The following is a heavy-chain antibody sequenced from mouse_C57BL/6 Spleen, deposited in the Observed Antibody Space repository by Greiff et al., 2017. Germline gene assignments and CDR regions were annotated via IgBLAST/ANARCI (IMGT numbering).Heavy chain of an antibody. Sequence: QVTLKESGPGILQSSQTLSLTCSFSGFSLSTSGMGVSWIRQPSGKGLEWLAHIYWDDDKRYNPSLKSRLTISKDTSRNQVFLKITSVDTADTATYYCARSGHDYDDAAMDYWGQGTSVTVSS. V-gene: IGHV8-12*01. CDR2: IYWDDDK. D-gene: IGHD2-4*01. CDR1: GFSLSTSGMG. J-gene: IGHJ4*01. CDR3: ARSGHDYDDAAMDY.